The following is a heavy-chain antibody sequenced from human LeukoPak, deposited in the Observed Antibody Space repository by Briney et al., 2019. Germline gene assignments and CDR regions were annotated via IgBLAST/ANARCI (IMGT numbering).Heavy chain of an antibody. CDR3: ARGPYCGGDCYFDD. Sequence: PSETLSLTCTVSGGSISDYYWSWIRQPPGKGREWIQYFPNSGTNNYNPSLKGRVTMSVDTSKNQFSLKLSSVTAADTAVYYCARGPYCGGDCYFDDWGQGTLVTVSS. V-gene: IGHV4-59*12. J-gene: IGHJ4*02. CDR2: FPNSGTN. D-gene: IGHD2-21*02. CDR1: GGSISDYY.